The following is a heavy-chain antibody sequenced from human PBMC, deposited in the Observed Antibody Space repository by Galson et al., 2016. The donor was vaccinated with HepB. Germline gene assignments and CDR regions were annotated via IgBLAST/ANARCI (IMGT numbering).Heavy chain of an antibody. D-gene: IGHD3-16*01. Sequence: CAISGDSVTSNSAAWNWIRSSPSRGLEWLGRTYYRSKWINDYAESVKSRITINADTSKNQFSLHLNSVTPEDASVYYCARVGRTAYGMDVWGHGTTVTVSS. CDR2: TYYRSKWIN. CDR3: ARVGRTAYGMDV. J-gene: IGHJ6*02. V-gene: IGHV6-1*01. CDR1: GDSVTSNSAA.